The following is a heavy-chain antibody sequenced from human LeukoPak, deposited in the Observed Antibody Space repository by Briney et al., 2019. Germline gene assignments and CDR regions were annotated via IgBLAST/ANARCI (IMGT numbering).Heavy chain of an antibody. V-gene: IGHV4-31*03. CDR3: ARSGGTDAFDI. Sequence: PSQTLSLTCTVSGGSISSCGYYWSWIRQHPGKGLEWIGYIYYSGSTYYNPSLKSRVTISVDTSKNQFSLKLSSVTAADTAVYYCARSGGTDAFDIWGQGTMVTVSS. CDR2: IYYSGST. D-gene: IGHD2-15*01. CDR1: GGSISSCGYY. J-gene: IGHJ3*02.